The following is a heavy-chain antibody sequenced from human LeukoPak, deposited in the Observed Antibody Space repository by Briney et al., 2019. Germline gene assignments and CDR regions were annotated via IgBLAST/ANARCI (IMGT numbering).Heavy chain of an antibody. D-gene: IGHD3-10*01. CDR1: GGSISNYF. CDR3: ARDRGAAAAIDS. V-gene: IGHV4-59*01. CDR2: IYDSGST. Sequence: SETLSLTCTVSGGSISNYFWSWIRQPPGKGLERIGYIYDSGSTNYNPSLKRRVTISVDTSKNQFSLKLSSVTAADTAVYYCARDRGAAAAIDSWGQGTLVTVSS. J-gene: IGHJ4*02.